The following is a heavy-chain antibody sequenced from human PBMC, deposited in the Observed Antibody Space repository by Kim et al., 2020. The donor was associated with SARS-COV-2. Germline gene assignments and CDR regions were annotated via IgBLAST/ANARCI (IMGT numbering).Heavy chain of an antibody. CDR3: ARAVGATYLRAYYFDY. CDR2: IYYSGST. D-gene: IGHD1-26*01. CDR1: GGSISSYY. Sequence: SETLFLTCTVSGGSISSYYWSWIRQPPGKGLEWIGYIYYSGSTNYNPSLKSRVTISVDTSKNQFSLKLSSVTAADTAVYYCARAVGATYLRAYYFDYWGQGTLVTVSS. V-gene: IGHV4-59*01. J-gene: IGHJ4*02.